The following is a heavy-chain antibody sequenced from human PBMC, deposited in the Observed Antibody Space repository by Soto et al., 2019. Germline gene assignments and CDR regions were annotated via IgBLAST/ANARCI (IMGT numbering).Heavy chain of an antibody. CDR3: TRAARFPRYWFDP. CDR1: GGSFRNYY. CDR2: VNHSGEA. D-gene: IGHD6-25*01. Sequence: PSETLSLTCVVDGGSFRNYYCIWVSHLPEKGLEWIGEVNHSGEATYNPSFQSRLTISLDTSNNQFSLKMTSVTAADTAMYFCTRAARFPRYWFDPWGQGTKVTVSS. V-gene: IGHV4-34*01. J-gene: IGHJ5*02.